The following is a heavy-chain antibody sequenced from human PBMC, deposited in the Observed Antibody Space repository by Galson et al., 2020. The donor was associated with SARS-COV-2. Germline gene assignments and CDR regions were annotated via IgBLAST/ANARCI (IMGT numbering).Heavy chain of an antibody. CDR2: IDWDDDK. J-gene: IGHJ4*02. CDR3: ARIRPPCYYGSVSFDY. CDR1: GFSLSTSGMC. D-gene: IGHD3-10*01. Sequence: SGPTLVKPTQTLTLTCTFSGFSLSTSGMCVSWIRQPPGKALEWLALIDWDDDKYYSTSLNTRLTISKDTSKNQVVLTMTNMDPVDTATYYCARIRPPCYYGSVSFDYWGQGTLVTVSS. V-gene: IGHV2-70*01.